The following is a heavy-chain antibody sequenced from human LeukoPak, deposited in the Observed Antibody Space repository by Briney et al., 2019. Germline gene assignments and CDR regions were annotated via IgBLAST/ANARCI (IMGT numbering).Heavy chain of an antibody. D-gene: IGHD3-10*01. J-gene: IGHJ4*02. CDR2: IGGSGGGI. V-gene: IGHV3-23*01. CDR1: GFSFSNYA. Sequence: GGSLRLSCAASGFSFSNYAMSWVRQAPGMRLEWVSTIGGSGGGIYYADSVKGRFTISRDNSQSTLYLQMNSLRAEDTAVYYCAKYRGFGDSYDSWGRGTLVTVSS. CDR3: AKYRGFGDSYDS.